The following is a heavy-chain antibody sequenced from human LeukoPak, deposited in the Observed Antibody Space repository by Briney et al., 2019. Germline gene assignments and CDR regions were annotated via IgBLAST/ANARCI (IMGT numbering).Heavy chain of an antibody. D-gene: IGHD3-16*01. CDR2: MNPNSGDT. Sequence: ASVKVSCKASGYTFTNYPINWVRQATGQGLEWMGWMNPNSGDTVYAQKFRGRFTVTRNTSVNTAYMELSSLRSEDKAVYYCATWGDWGQGTLVTVSS. V-gene: IGHV1-8*03. J-gene: IGHJ4*02. CDR3: ATWGD. CDR1: GYTFTNYP.